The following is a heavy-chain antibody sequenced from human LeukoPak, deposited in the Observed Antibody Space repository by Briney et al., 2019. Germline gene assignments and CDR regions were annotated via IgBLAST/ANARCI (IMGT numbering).Heavy chain of an antibody. CDR3: ARSSSSSYFDY. V-gene: IGHV3-48*01. J-gene: IGHJ4*02. D-gene: IGHD6-6*01. CDR1: GFTFSSYS. Sequence: PGGSLRLSCAASGFTFSSYSMNWVRQAPGKGLEWVSYISSSSSTIYYADSVKGRFTISRDNSKNTLYLQMNSLRAEDTAVYYCARSSSSSYFDYWGQGTLVTVSS. CDR2: ISSSSSTI.